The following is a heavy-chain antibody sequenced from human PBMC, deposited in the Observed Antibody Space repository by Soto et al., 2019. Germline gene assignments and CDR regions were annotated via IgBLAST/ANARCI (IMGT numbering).Heavy chain of an antibody. V-gene: IGHV3-21*01. CDR2: IYSSGTFI. CDR1: GFIFRTYG. D-gene: IGHD3-10*01. J-gene: IGHJ4*02. CDR3: GRAIGRGIIRD. Sequence: EVQLVESGGGLDKPGGSLRLSCTASGFIFRTYGMTWVRQAPGKGLEWVSSIYSSGTFIYYADSVKGRFTISRDDAKNSLFLQMNSLRAEDTAVYYCGRAIGRGIIRDWGQGTLVTVSS.